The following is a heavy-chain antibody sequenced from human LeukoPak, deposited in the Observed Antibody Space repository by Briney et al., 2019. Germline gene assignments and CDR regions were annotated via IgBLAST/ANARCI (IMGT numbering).Heavy chain of an antibody. CDR3: AKIHQNRVVVGAKGAFDI. CDR1: GFTFSSYS. CDR2: ISSSSSTI. Sequence: GGSLRLSCAASGFTFSSYSMNWVRQAPGKGLEWVSYISSSSSTIYYADSVKGRFTISRDNAKNSLYLQMNSLRAEDTAIYYCAKIHQNRVVVGAKGAFDIWGQGTVVTASS. D-gene: IGHD2-15*01. J-gene: IGHJ3*02. V-gene: IGHV3-48*01.